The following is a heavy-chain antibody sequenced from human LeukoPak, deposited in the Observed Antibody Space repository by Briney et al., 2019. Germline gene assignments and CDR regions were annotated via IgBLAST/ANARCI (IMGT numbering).Heavy chain of an antibody. CDR1: GGSISSYY. CDR3: ARVYGSGSYHVSYYYYYMDV. J-gene: IGHJ6*03. D-gene: IGHD3-10*01. Sequence: SETLYLTCTVSGGSISSYYWSWIRQPAGKGLEWIGRIYTSGSTNYNPSLKSRVTMSVDTSKNQFSLKLSSVTAADTAVYYCARVYGSGSYHVSYYYYYMDVWGKGTTVTVSS. V-gene: IGHV4-4*07. CDR2: IYTSGST.